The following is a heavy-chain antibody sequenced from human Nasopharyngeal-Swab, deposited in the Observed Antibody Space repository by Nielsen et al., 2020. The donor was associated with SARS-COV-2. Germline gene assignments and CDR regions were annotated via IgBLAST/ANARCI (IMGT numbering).Heavy chain of an antibody. J-gene: IGHJ4*02. CDR2: IYYSGST. V-gene: IGHV4-31*03. Sequence: SETLSLTCTVSGGSISSGGYYWSWIRQHPGKGLEWIGYIYYSGSTYYNPSLKSRVTISVDTSKNQFSLKLSSVTAADTAVYYCARAHITIFGVVNHFDYWGQGTLVTVSS. CDR1: GGSISSGGYY. D-gene: IGHD3-3*01. CDR3: ARAHITIFGVVNHFDY.